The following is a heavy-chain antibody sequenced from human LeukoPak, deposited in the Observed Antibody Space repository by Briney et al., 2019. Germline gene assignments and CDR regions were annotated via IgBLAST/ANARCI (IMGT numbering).Heavy chain of an antibody. CDR2: ISWNSGSI. V-gene: IGHV3-9*01. Sequence: PGRSLRLSCAASGFTFDDYAMHWVRQAPGKGLEWVSGISWNSGSIGYADSVKGRFTIFRDNAKNSLYLQMNSLRAEDTALYYCAKDVGSSGWYEAVWGQGTLVTVSS. CDR3: AKDVGSSGWYEAV. CDR1: GFTFDDYA. D-gene: IGHD6-19*01. J-gene: IGHJ4*02.